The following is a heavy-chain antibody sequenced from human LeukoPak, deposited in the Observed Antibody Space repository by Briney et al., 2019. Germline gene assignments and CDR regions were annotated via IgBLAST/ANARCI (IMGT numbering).Heavy chain of an antibody. D-gene: IGHD2-15*01. Sequence: SETLSLTCAVSGASISSGYYWAWVRQPPGKGLEWIASIHGTGNTYYNPPLKSRVTMSLDTSKNHFSLTLKSVTAAGTAVYFCASGSGHLFDDWGQGTLVTVSS. V-gene: IGHV4-38-2*01. CDR3: ASGSGHLFDD. CDR2: IHGTGNT. CDR1: GASISSGYY. J-gene: IGHJ4*02.